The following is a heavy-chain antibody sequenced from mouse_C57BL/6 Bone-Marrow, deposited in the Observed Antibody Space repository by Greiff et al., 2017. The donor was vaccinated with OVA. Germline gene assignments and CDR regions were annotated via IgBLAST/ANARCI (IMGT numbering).Heavy chain of an antibody. CDR1: GYTFTSYW. CDR3: ARRRTAQAFAY. V-gene: IGHV1-59*01. J-gene: IGHJ3*01. D-gene: IGHD3-2*02. CDR2: IDPSDSYT. Sequence: QVQLQQPGAELVRPGTSVKLSCKASGYTFTSYWMHWVKQRPGQGLVWIGVIDPSDSYTNYNQKFKGKATLTVDTSSSTAYMQLSSLTSEDSAVYYCARRRTAQAFAYWGQGTLVTVSA.